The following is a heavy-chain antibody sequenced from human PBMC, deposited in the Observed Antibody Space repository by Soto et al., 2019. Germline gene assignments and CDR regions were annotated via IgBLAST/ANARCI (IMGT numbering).Heavy chain of an antibody. Sequence: PGGSLRLSCAASGFSFSSYWMHWVRQAPGKGLVWVSRINSDGSSTSYADSVKGRFTISRDNAKNTLYLQMNSLRAEDTAVYYCAFARNKLRSTCMDFWGQGTMVTVSS. CDR3: AFARNKLRSTCMDF. V-gene: IGHV3-74*01. CDR2: INSDGSST. CDR1: GFSFSSYW. D-gene: IGHD4-17*01. J-gene: IGHJ6*02.